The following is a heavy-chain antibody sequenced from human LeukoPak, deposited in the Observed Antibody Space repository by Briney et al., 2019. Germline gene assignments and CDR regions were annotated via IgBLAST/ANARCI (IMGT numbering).Heavy chain of an antibody. V-gene: IGHV1-3*01. D-gene: IGHD2-15*01. CDR1: GYTFTSYA. CDR3: ARPESYCSGGSCYHSGYYYYGMDV. CDR2: INAGNGNT. Sequence: GASVKVSCKASGYTFTSYAMHWVRQAPGQRLEWMGWINAGNGNTKYSQKFQGRVTITRDTSASTAYMELSSLRSEDTAVYYCARPESYCSGGSCYHSGYYYYGMDVWGQGTMVTVSS. J-gene: IGHJ6*02.